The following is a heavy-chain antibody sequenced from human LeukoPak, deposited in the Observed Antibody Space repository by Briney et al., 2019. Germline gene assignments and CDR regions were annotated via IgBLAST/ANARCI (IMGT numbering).Heavy chain of an antibody. Sequence: SETLSLTCTVSGGSISSYYWSWIRQPPGKGLEWIGHIYYSGITNYNPSLKSRVTISVDTSKNQFSLKLSSVTAADTAVYYCARGFPYYYGSGSYYNPPDYWGQGTLVTVSS. J-gene: IGHJ4*02. V-gene: IGHV4-59*01. CDR3: ARGFPYYYGSGSYYNPPDY. CDR2: IYYSGIT. CDR1: GGSISSYY. D-gene: IGHD3-10*01.